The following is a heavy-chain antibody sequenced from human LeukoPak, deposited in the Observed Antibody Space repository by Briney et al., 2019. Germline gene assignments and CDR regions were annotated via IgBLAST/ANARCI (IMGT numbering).Heavy chain of an antibody. CDR3: ARRKTYYDFWSGQTKYYFDY. D-gene: IGHD3-3*01. J-gene: IGHJ4*02. V-gene: IGHV4-34*01. CDR2: INHSGST. Sequence: PSETLSLTCAVYGGSFSGYYWSWIRQPPGKGLEWIGEINHSGSTNYNPSLKSRVTISVDTSKNQFSLKLSSVTAADTAVYYCARRKTYYDFWSGQTKYYFDYWGQGTLVAVSS. CDR1: GGSFSGYY.